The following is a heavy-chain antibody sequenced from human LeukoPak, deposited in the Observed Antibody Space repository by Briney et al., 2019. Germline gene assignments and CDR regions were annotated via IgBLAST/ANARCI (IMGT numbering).Heavy chain of an antibody. J-gene: IGHJ4*02. D-gene: IGHD3-9*01. V-gene: IGHV5-51*01. Sequence: GESLKISCKGSGYSFTSYWIGWVRQMPGKGLEWMGIIYPGDSDTRYSPSFQGQVTISADKSISTAYLQWSSLKASDTAMYYCASLGFFSGYPNPYYFDYWGQGTLVTVSS. CDR2: IYPGDSDT. CDR3: ASLGFFSGYPNPYYFDY. CDR1: GYSFTSYW.